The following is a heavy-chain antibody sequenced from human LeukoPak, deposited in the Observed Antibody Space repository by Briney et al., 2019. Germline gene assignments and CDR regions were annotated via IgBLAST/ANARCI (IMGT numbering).Heavy chain of an antibody. CDR3: ARDREGGNSEYYGMDV. J-gene: IGHJ6*02. V-gene: IGHV3-30-3*01. D-gene: IGHD4-23*01. CDR2: ISYDGSNK. Sequence: GGSLRLSCAASGFTFSSYAMHWVRQAPGKGLEWVAVISYDGSNKYYADSVKGRFTISRDNSKNTLYLQMNSLRAEDTAVYYCARDREGGNSEYYGMDVWGQGTTVTVSS. CDR1: GFTFSSYA.